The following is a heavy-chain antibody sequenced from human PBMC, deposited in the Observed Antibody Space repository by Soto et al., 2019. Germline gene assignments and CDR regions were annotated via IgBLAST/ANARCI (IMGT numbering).Heavy chain of an antibody. CDR1: CASISSGDYY. CDR2: ISYSGTI. V-gene: IGHV4-30-4*01. J-gene: IGHJ5*01. CDR3: VRALGSRFMEWPRVDS. Sequence: TLSLTCIVSCASISSGDYYWSWVRQPPGKGLEWIGHISYSGTIDYSPSLKSRVTISLETSKNQFSLNLNSVTAADTAVYYCVRALGSRFMEWPRVDSWGQGTLVTGS. D-gene: IGHD3-3*01.